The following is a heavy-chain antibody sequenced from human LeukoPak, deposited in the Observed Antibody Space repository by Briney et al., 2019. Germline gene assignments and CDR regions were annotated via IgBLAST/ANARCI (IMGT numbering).Heavy chain of an antibody. CDR3: ARGANDFWSGSKYYYYYMDV. CDR1: GGSIDSGGYY. CDR2: IYYSGST. V-gene: IGHV4-31*03. D-gene: IGHD3-3*01. Sequence: SSETLSLTCTVSGGSIDSGGYYWSWIRQHPGKGLDWIGYIYYSGSTYYNTSLKSRVTISVDTSKNQFSLKLNSVTAADTAVYYCARGANDFWSGSKYYYYYMDVWGKGTTVTVSS. J-gene: IGHJ6*03.